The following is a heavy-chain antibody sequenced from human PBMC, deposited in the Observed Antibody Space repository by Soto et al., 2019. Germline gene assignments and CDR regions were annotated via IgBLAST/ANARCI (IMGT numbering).Heavy chain of an antibody. CDR2: ISDGGGST. CDR1: GFPFSTYA. D-gene: IGHD2-8*01. Sequence: DVQLLESGGGLVQPGGSLRLSCATSGFPFSTYAMTWVRQAPGKGLEWVSGISDGGGSTYYADSVKGRFTISRDTSKNTLYLHMNSLRAEDTAVSYCARVFCSNGVCSMGHFDYWGQGTLVTVSS. CDR3: ARVFCSNGVCSMGHFDY. V-gene: IGHV3-23*01. J-gene: IGHJ4*02.